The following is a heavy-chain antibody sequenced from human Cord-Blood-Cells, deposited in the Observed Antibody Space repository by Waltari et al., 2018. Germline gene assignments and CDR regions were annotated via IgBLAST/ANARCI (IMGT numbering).Heavy chain of an antibody. J-gene: IGHJ4*02. D-gene: IGHD6-13*01. CDR2: IYYSGST. CDR3: ASGYSSSWYFDY. CDR1: GGSISSSSYY. Sequence: QLQLQESGPGLVKPSVTLSLTCTGSGGSISSSSYYWGWIHQPPGKGLELIGSIYYSGSTYYNPSLKSRVTISVDTSKNQFSLKLSSVTAADTAVYYCASGYSSSWYFDYWGQGTLVTVSS. V-gene: IGHV4-39*01.